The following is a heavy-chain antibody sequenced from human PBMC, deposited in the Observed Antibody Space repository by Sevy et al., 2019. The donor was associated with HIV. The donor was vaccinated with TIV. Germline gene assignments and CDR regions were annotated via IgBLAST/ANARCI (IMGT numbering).Heavy chain of an antibody. CDR2: ISYDGSNK. CDR1: GFTFSSYA. CDR3: ARERRVVVVVAATRLVDYYGMDV. J-gene: IGHJ6*02. D-gene: IGHD2-15*01. Sequence: GGSLRLSCAASGFTFSSYAMHWVRQAPGKGLEWVAVISYDGSNKYYADSVKGRFTISRDNSKNTLYLQMNSLKAEDTAVYYCARERRVVVVVAATRLVDYYGMDVWGHGTTVTVSS. V-gene: IGHV3-30-3*01.